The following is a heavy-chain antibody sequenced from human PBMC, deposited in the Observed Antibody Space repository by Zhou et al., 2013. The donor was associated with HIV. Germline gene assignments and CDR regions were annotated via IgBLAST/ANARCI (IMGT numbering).Heavy chain of an antibody. CDR3: ARGHRAYSGSYYGFDY. V-gene: IGHV1-69*05. CDR2: IIPIFGTA. Sequence: QVQLVQSGAEVKKPGSSVKVSCKASGGTFSSYAISWVRQAPGQGLEWMGGIIPIFGTANYAQKFQGRVTITTDESTSTAYMELSSLRSEDTAVYYCARGHRAYSGSYYGFDYWGQGNPGHRLL. J-gene: IGHJ4*02. CDR1: GGTFSSYA. D-gene: IGHD1-26*01.